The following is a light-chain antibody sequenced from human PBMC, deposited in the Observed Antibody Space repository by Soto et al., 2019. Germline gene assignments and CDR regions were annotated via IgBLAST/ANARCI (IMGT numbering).Light chain of an antibody. Sequence: DIQMTQSPTSLSSSVGDTVNITCRASQTISRFLTWYQHKPGKAPKLLIYAATNLETGVPSRFSGSGSGTEFTLTISSLQPEDVAAYYCQKYNSAPLTFGGGTKVDIK. J-gene: IGKJ4*01. V-gene: IGKV1-27*01. CDR1: QTISRF. CDR3: QKYNSAPLT. CDR2: AAT.